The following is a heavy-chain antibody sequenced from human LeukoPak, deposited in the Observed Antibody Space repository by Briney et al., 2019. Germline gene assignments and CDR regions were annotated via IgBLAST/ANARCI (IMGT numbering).Heavy chain of an antibody. V-gene: IGHV3-11*04. D-gene: IGHD2-15*01. CDR2: IGSSGTTI. J-gene: IGHJ3*01. Sequence: GGSLRLSCAASGFTFSDHYMTWVRQAPGKGLEWVSYIGSSGTTIYYGESVKGRFTISRDNAKNLLYLEMSSLRADDSAIYYCARADSTDGFDVWGQGTLVTVSS. CDR3: ARADSTDGFDV. CDR1: GFTFSDHY.